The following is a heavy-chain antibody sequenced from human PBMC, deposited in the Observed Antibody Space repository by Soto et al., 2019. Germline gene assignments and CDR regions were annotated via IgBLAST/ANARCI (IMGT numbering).Heavy chain of an antibody. CDR1: GGSLRSYY. D-gene: IGHD3-10*01. J-gene: IGHJ5*02. CDR2: IYYSGST. CDR3: ARGYYYGSGSYYNWFDP. Sequence: SGTPSPTRPVSGGSLRSYYWGWIRPPPRDGLDWIGYIYYSGSTNYNPSLKSRVTISVDTSKNQFSLKLSSVTAADTAVYYCARGYYYGSGSYYNWFDPWGQGTLVTVSS. V-gene: IGHV4-59*01.